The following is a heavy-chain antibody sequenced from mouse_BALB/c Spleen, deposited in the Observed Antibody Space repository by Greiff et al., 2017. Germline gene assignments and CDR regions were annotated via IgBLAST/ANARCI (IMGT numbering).Heavy chain of an antibody. D-gene: IGHD1-1*01. Sequence: EVKLVESGGGLVQPGGSRKLSCAASGFTFSSFGMHWVRQAPEKGLEWVAYISSGSSTIYYADTVKGRFTISRDNPKNTLFLQMTSLRSEDTAMYYCASLYYYGSSSFDYWGQGTTLTVSS. CDR1: GFTFSSFG. CDR2: ISSGSSTI. J-gene: IGHJ2*01. V-gene: IGHV5-17*02. CDR3: ASLYYYGSSSFDY.